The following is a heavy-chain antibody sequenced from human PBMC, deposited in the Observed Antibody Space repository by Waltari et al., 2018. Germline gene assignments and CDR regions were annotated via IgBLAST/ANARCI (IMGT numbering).Heavy chain of an antibody. V-gene: IGHV4-39*06. CDR2: IYYSGST. CDR1: GGSISSSSYY. CDR3: AADNYYYYGMDV. J-gene: IGHJ6*02. Sequence: RLQLQESGPGLVKPSETLSLTCTVSGGSISSSSYYWGWIRQPPGKGLEWIGSIYYSGSTYYNPSLKSRVTISVDTSKNQFSLKLSSVTAADTAVYYCAADNYYYYGMDVWGQGTTVTVSS.